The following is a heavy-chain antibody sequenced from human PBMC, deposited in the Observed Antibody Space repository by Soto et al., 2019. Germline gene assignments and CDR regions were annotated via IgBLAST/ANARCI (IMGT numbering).Heavy chain of an antibody. J-gene: IGHJ4*02. D-gene: IGHD3-10*01. V-gene: IGHV1-18*01. CDR3: ARDTYCYGSGSSPILDY. CDR1: GYTFTSYG. Sequence: VKVSCKASGYTFTSYGISWVRQAPGQGLEWMGWISAYNGNTNYAQKLQGRVTMTTDTSTSTAYMELRSLRSDDTAVYYCARDTYCYGSGSSPILDYWGQGTLVTVSS. CDR2: ISAYNGNT.